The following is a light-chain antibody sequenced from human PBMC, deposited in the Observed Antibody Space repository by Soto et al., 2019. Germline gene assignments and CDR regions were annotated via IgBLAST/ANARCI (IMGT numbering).Light chain of an antibody. CDR3: QQYNNWPIT. CDR2: GAS. Sequence: EILMTQSPATLSVSPGERATLSCRASQSVSSNLAWYQQKPGQAPRLLIYGASTRATGIPARFSGSGSGTEFTLTISSLQSEDFAVYYCQQYNNWPITFGQGTLLEI. J-gene: IGKJ5*01. V-gene: IGKV3-15*01. CDR1: QSVSSN.